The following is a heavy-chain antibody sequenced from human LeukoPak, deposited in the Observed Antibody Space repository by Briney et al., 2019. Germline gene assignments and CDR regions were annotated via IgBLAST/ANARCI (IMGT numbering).Heavy chain of an antibody. D-gene: IGHD3-10*01. Sequence: GESLKISFQGSGYHFTSYWIGWVRPMPGKGLGWMGIIYPGDSDTRYSPSFQGQVTISADKSISTAYLQWSSLKASDTALYYCARLLSYGSGSPFQHWGQGTLVTVSS. CDR1: GYHFTSYW. J-gene: IGHJ1*01. CDR2: IYPGDSDT. V-gene: IGHV5-51*01. CDR3: ARLLSYGSGSPFQH.